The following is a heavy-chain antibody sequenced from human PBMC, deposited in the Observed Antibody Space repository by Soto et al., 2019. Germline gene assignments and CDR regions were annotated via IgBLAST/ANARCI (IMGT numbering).Heavy chain of an antibody. J-gene: IGHJ6*02. Sequence: GGALRLSCAASGFTVSSNYMSWVRQAPGKGLEWVSVIYSGGSTYYADSVKGRFTISRDNSKNTLYLQMNSLRAEDTAVYYCARDVAAAGTDYYYYGMDGWGQGTTVTVSS. V-gene: IGHV3-53*01. CDR1: GFTVSSNY. D-gene: IGHD6-13*01. CDR3: ARDVAAAGTDYYYYGMDG. CDR2: IYSGGST.